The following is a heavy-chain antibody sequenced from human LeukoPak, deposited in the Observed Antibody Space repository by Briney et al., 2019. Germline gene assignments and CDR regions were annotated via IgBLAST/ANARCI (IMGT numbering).Heavy chain of an antibody. V-gene: IGHV1-46*01. CDR2: INPSGGST. D-gene: IGHD3-10*01. CDR3: ARAPYYYGSGSYMDV. Sequence: WASVKVSCKASGYTFTSYYMHWVRQAPGQGLEWMGIINPSGGSTSYAQKFQGRVTMTRDTSTSTAYMELSSLRSEDMAVYYCARAPYYYGSGSYMDVWGKGTTVTVSS. CDR1: GYTFTSYY. J-gene: IGHJ6*03.